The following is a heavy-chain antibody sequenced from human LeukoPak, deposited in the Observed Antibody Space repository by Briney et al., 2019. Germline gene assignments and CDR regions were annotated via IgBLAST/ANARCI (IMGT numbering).Heavy chain of an antibody. CDR1: GGSISSSSYY. CDR3: ATQGPIPDYYDSSGYYGY. V-gene: IGHV4-39*07. CDR2: IYYSGST. D-gene: IGHD3-22*01. J-gene: IGHJ4*02. Sequence: SETLSLTCTVSGGSISSSSYYWGWIRQPPGKGLEWIGSIYYSGSTYYNPSPKSRVTISVDTSKNQFSLKLSSVTAADTAVYYCATQGPIPDYYDSSGYYGYWGQGTLVTVSS.